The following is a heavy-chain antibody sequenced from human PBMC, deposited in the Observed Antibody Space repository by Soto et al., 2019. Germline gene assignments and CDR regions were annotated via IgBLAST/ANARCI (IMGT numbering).Heavy chain of an antibody. J-gene: IGHJ4*02. D-gene: IGHD7-27*01. CDR1: RFTFSTYA. Sequence: QVQLVESGGGVVQPGRSLRLSCAASRFTFSTYALHWVRQAPGKGLEWVAVISYDGSNKYYADSVKGRFTISRDNSKNTLYLQMNRLRAEDTAVYYCARAPPEPGIVDCWGQGTLVTVSS. CDR2: ISYDGSNK. CDR3: ARAPPEPGIVDC. V-gene: IGHV3-30-3*01.